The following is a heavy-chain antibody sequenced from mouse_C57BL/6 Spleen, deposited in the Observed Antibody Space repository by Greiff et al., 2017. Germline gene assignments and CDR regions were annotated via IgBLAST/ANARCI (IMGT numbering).Heavy chain of an antibody. CDR3: ARLDDYDGDFDY. CDR1: GYTFTSYW. Sequence: QVQLQQPGAELVRPGSSVKLSCKASGYTFTSYWMHWVKQRPIQGLEWIGNIDPSDSGTHYNQKFKDKATLTVDKSSSTAYMQLSSLTSEDSAVYYCARLDDYDGDFDYWGQGTTLTVSS. CDR2: IDPSDSGT. V-gene: IGHV1-52*01. D-gene: IGHD2-4*01. J-gene: IGHJ2*01.